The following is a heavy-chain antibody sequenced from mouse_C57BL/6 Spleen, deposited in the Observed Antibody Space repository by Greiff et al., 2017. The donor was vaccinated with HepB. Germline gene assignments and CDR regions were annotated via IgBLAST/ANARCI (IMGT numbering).Heavy chain of an antibody. CDR3: ARDALYYGSSHRYFDV. D-gene: IGHD1-1*01. J-gene: IGHJ1*03. V-gene: IGHV5-4*01. CDR1: GFTFSSYA. CDR2: ISDGGSYT. Sequence: EVKLMESGGGLVKPGGSLKLSCAASGFTFSSYAMSWVRQTPEKRLEWVATISDGGSYTYYPDNVKGRFTISRDNAKNNLYLQMSHLKSEDTAMYYCARDALYYGSSHRYFDVWGTGTTVTVSS.